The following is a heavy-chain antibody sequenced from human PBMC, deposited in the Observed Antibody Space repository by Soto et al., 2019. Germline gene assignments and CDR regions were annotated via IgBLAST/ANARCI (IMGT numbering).Heavy chain of an antibody. J-gene: IGHJ4*02. Sequence: QVQLQESGPGLVKPSQTLSLTCTVSGGSISRGDYYWSWIRQPPGKGLEWIGYIYYSGSTHYNPALKSRVTISVDTSKNQFSLKLSSVTAGDTAVYYCARYCSGGSCYEGRSSLFDYWGQGTLVTVSS. V-gene: IGHV4-30-4*01. CDR2: IYYSGST. D-gene: IGHD2-15*01. CDR3: ARYCSGGSCYEGRSSLFDY. CDR1: GGSISRGDYY.